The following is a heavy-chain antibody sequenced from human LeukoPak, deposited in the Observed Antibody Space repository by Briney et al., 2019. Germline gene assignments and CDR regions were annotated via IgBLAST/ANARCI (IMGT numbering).Heavy chain of an antibody. CDR1: GFTFSSYS. Sequence: GGSLRLSCAASGFTFSSYSMNWVRQAPGKGLEWVSYISSSSSTIYYADSVKGRFTISRDNAKNSLYLQMNSLRAEDTAVYYCAGGYSGSYSYYYYGMDVWGQGTTVTVSS. J-gene: IGHJ6*02. CDR3: AGGYSGSYSYYYYGMDV. V-gene: IGHV3-48*04. D-gene: IGHD1-26*01. CDR2: ISSSSSTI.